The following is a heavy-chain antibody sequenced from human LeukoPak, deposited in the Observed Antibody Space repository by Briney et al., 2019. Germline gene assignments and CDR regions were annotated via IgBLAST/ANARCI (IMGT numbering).Heavy chain of an antibody. CDR2: IYHSGST. D-gene: IGHD2-15*01. CDR3: AREEEYCSGGSCYFFDP. Sequence: NSSETLSLTCTVSGYSISSGYYWGWIRQPPGKGLEWIGSIYHSGSTYYNPSLKSRVTISVDTSKNQFSLKLSSVTAADTAVYYCAREEEYCSGGSCYFFDPWGQGTLVTVSS. V-gene: IGHV4-38-2*02. CDR1: GYSISSGYY. J-gene: IGHJ5*02.